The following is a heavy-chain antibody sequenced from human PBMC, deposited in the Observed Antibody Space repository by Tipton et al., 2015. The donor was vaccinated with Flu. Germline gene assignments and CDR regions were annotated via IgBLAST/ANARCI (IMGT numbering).Heavy chain of an antibody. CDR1: GGSISSGNSY. J-gene: IGHJ5*02. CDR2: VSRTGST. Sequence: TLSLTCTVSGGSISSGNSYWSWIRQPAGKGLEWIGTVSRTGSTIYNPSLKSRVTISIDTSKNQFSLKMKSVTATDMAVYYCARRDYSNYVSDPKSWFDPWGQGTLVAVSS. V-gene: IGHV4-61*02. CDR3: ARRDYSNYVSDPKSWFDP. D-gene: IGHD4-11*01.